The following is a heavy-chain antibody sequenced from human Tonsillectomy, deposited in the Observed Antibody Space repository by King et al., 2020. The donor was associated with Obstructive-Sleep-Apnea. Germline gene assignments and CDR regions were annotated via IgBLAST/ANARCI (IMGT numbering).Heavy chain of an antibody. CDR3: SRDGSYGSGTLTNWFDP. CDR1: GFTFRDYA. D-gene: IGHD3-10*01. J-gene: IGHJ5*02. V-gene: IGHV3-49*03. CDR2: VRSKPYGEKT. Sequence: VQLVESGGGVVQPGRSLRLSCIGSGFTFRDYAISWFRQAPGKGLEWVGFVRSKPYGEKTDYAASVKGRFVISRDDSKSIAYLQMDSLKTEDTALYFCSRDGSYGSGTLTNWFDPWGQGTLVTVS.